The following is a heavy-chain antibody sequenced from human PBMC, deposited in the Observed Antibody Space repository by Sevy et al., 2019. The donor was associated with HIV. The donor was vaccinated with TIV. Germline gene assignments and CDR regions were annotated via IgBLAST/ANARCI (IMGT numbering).Heavy chain of an antibody. CDR3: ARAYSDGLTASYSPNRLDP. CDR2: INANGNT. V-gene: IGHV4-34*01. Sequence: SETLSLTCGVYSGSFSDSYWNWIRQSPGKGLEWIGEINANGNTNYNPSLKSRVSISVETSKNQFSLKLTSVTAADTAVYYCARAYSDGLTASYSPNRLDPWGQGTLVTVSS. J-gene: IGHJ5*02. CDR1: SGSFSDSY. D-gene: IGHD3-9*01.